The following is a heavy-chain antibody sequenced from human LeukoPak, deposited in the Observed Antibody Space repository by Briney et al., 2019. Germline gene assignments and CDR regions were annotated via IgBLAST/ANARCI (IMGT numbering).Heavy chain of an antibody. V-gene: IGHV3-23*01. D-gene: IGHD3-3*01. CDR1: GFTFSSYA. J-gene: IGHJ4*02. CDR3: AKGPYYDFWSGYYMAPFDY. CDR2: ISCSGGST. Sequence: GGSLRLSCAASGFTFSSYAMSWVRQAPGKGLEWVSAISCSGGSTYYADSVKGRSTISRDNSKNTLYLQMNSLRAEDTAVYYCAKGPYYDFWSGYYMAPFDYWGQGNLVTVSS.